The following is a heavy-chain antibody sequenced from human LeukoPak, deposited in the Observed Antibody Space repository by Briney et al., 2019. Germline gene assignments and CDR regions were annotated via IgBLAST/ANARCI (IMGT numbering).Heavy chain of an antibody. V-gene: IGHV1-18*01. D-gene: IGHD3-10*01. Sequence: ASVKVSCKASGYTFTSYGISWVRQAPGQGLEWMGWISAYNGNTNYAQKLQGRVTMTTDTSTSTAYMELRSLRSDDTAVYYCATAMVRGVITYYFDYWGQGTLVTVSS. CDR1: GYTFTSYG. CDR3: ATAMVRGVITYYFDY. J-gene: IGHJ4*02. CDR2: ISAYNGNT.